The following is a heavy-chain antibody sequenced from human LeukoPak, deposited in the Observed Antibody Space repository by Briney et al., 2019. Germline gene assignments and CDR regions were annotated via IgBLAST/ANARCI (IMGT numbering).Heavy chain of an antibody. CDR2: IKEDGSEK. V-gene: IGHV3-7*01. J-gene: IGHJ4*02. D-gene: IGHD6-19*01. Sequence: GGSLRLSCAASGFTFSSYWMTWVRQAPGKGLEWVANIKEDGSEKYYVDSVKGRFTISRDNAKNPLYLQMDSLRGEDTAVYYCARDRGGSGWYYLDYWGQGTLVTVSS. CDR3: ARDRGGSGWYYLDY. CDR1: GFTFSSYW.